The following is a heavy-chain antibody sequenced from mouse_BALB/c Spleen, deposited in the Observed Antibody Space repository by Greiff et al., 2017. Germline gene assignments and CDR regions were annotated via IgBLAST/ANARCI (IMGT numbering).Heavy chain of an antibody. CDR2: IWAGGST. V-gene: IGHV2-9*02. Sequence: VQLQQSGPGLVAPSQSLSITCTVSGFSLTSYGVHWVRQPPGKGLEWLGVIWAGGSTNYNSALMSRLSISKDNSKSQVFLKMNSLQTDDTAMYYCARVYYDYDYYAMDYWGQGTSVTVSS. CDR1: GFSLTSYG. J-gene: IGHJ4*01. D-gene: IGHD2-4*01. CDR3: ARVYYDYDYYAMDY.